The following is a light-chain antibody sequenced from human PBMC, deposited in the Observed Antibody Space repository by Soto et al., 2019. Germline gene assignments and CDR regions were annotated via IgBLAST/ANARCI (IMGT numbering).Light chain of an antibody. Sequence: DIQMTQSPSSLSASVGDRVTITCRASQGIANSLAWYQQKPGKVPKLLIYGASTLHSGVPSRFSGSGFGTDFTLTISSLQPEDVATYYCQNYNSALSRTFRQGTKVEIK. V-gene: IGKV1-27*01. J-gene: IGKJ1*01. CDR1: QGIANS. CDR2: GAS. CDR3: QNYNSALSRT.